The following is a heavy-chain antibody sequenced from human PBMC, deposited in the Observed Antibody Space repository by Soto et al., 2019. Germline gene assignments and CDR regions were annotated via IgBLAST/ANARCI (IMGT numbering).Heavy chain of an antibody. D-gene: IGHD2-15*01. Sequence: PSETLSLTCRVSGSSITNSFYWGWIRQSPEKGLEWIGSISHTGRTSYNPSLKSRVSISVDTSKNQFSLTLTSVTAADTAVYYCARDPANLALAVAYFDPWGQGTLVTVS. CDR2: ISHTGRT. J-gene: IGHJ4*02. CDR3: ARDPANLALAVAYFDP. V-gene: IGHV4-38-2*02. CDR1: GSSITNSFY.